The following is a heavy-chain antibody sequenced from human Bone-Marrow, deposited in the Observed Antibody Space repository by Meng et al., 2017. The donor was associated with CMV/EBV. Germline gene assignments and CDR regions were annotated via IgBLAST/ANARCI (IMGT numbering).Heavy chain of an antibody. Sequence: SVKVSCKASGGTFSSYAISWVRQAPGQGLEWMGGIIPILGIANYAQKFQGRVTVTADKSTSTAYMELSSLRSEDTAVYYCASERSGTGYFDYWGQGTLVTVSS. J-gene: IGHJ4*02. CDR1: GGTFSSYA. D-gene: IGHD2-15*01. V-gene: IGHV1-69*10. CDR3: ASERSGTGYFDY. CDR2: IIPILGIA.